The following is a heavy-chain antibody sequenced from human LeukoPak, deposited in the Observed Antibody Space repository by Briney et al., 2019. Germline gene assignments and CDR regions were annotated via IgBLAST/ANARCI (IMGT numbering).Heavy chain of an antibody. V-gene: IGHV3-9*03. CDR1: GFTFDDYA. Sequence: GRSLRLSCAASGFTFDDYAMHWVRQAPGKGLEWVSGNSSNSGSISYADSVKGRFTITRDNAKNSLYLQMNSLRAEDMALYYCAKDISSSGWFYLDSWGQGTLVTVSS. J-gene: IGHJ4*02. D-gene: IGHD6-19*01. CDR3: AKDISSSGWFYLDS. CDR2: NSSNSGSI.